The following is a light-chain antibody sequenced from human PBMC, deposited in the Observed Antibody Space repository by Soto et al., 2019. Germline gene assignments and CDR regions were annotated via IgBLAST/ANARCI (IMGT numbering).Light chain of an antibody. CDR3: QQCHKWPRIT. CDR2: GAS. V-gene: IGKV3-20*01. Sequence: ENLLTQSPGTLSLSPGEGATLSCRASRGVSANYLAWYQQKPGQAPTLLIYGASIRAAGIPDRFSGSGSGTDFTLTIRRLEPDDFAVYYCQQCHKWPRITFGQGTRLEIK. CDR1: RGVSANY. J-gene: IGKJ5*01.